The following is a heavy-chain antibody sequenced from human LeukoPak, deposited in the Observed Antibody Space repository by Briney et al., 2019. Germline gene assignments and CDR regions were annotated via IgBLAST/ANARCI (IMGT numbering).Heavy chain of an antibody. V-gene: IGHV3-23*01. J-gene: IGHJ6*03. CDR1: GFTFSSYA. D-gene: IGHD3-22*01. Sequence: PGRSLRLSCAASGFTFSSYAMSWVRQAPGKGLEWVSNISGSGGSTYYADSVKGRFTISRDNSKNTLYLQMNSLRAEDTAVYYCAKQTRDSSGRYYYYMDVWGKGTTVTVSS. CDR2: ISGSGGST. CDR3: AKQTRDSSGRYYYYMDV.